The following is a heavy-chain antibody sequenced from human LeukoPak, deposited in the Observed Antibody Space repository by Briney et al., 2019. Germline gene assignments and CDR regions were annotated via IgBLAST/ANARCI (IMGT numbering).Heavy chain of an antibody. D-gene: IGHD3-10*01. CDR2: IKQDGSEK. CDR1: GFTFSSDW. CDR3: AKDSAFYYIDV. Sequence: PGGSLKLSCAASGFTFSSDWMSWVRQAPGKGLEWVANIKQDGSEKHYVDSVKGRFTISRDNSKNTLYLQMNSLKGDDTAVYYCAKDSAFYYIDVWGKGTTVIISS. V-gene: IGHV3-7*01. J-gene: IGHJ6*03.